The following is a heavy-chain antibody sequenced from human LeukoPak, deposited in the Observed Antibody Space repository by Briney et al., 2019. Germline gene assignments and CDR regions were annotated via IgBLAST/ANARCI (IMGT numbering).Heavy chain of an antibody. CDR2: IHDSGST. V-gene: IGHV4-59*11. D-gene: IGHD6-19*01. CDR1: GGSMSSHY. CDR3: ARDGLSGWYGFDY. Sequence: PSETLSLTCTVSGGSMSSHYWSWLRQPPGKALEWIGYIHDSGSTNYNPSLKSRVTISLETSTNQFSLNLSTVTAADTAVYYCARDGLSGWYGFDYWGLGTLVTVSS. J-gene: IGHJ4*02.